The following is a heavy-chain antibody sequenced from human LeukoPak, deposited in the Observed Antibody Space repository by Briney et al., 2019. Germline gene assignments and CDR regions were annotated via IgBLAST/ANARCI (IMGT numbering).Heavy chain of an antibody. CDR3: ARGPRGSGWAHDAFDI. CDR2: MNPNSGNT. CDR1: GYTFSSYD. V-gene: IGHV1-8*01. Sequence: GASVKVSCKTSGYTFSSYDINWVRQASGQGLEWMGWMNPNSGNTGYAEKFQGRVTMTRDTSISTAYMDLSSLESDDTAVYYCARGPRGSGWAHDAFDIWGQGTMVTVSS. J-gene: IGHJ3*02. D-gene: IGHD6-19*01.